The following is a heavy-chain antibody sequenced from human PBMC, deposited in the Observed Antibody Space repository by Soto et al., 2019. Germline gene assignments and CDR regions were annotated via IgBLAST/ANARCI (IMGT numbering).Heavy chain of an antibody. Sequence: ASVKVSCKAIGYSFTSHYMHWVRQAPGQGLEWMGTIYPGGVNIGYAQKFKGRVTMTTDTSTSTAYMELRSLRSDDTAVYYCARESSSSCHDYWGQGTLVTVSS. CDR2: IYPGGVNI. V-gene: IGHV1-46*01. D-gene: IGHD6-13*01. CDR1: GYSFTSHY. CDR3: ARESSSSCHDY. J-gene: IGHJ4*02.